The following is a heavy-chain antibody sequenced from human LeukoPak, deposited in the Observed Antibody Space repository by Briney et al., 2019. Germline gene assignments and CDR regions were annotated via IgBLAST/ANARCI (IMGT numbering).Heavy chain of an antibody. J-gene: IGHJ5*02. CDR1: GFSFSTYE. Sequence: GGSLRLSCAASGFSFSTYEMVWVRQAPGKGLEWLSYISSSGSTIYYADSMKGRFTISRDNAKNSLYLQMNSLRAEDTAVYYCARRNWNDDSEWFDPWGQGTLVTVSS. CDR3: ARRNWNDDSEWFDP. V-gene: IGHV3-48*03. D-gene: IGHD1-1*01. CDR2: ISSSGSTI.